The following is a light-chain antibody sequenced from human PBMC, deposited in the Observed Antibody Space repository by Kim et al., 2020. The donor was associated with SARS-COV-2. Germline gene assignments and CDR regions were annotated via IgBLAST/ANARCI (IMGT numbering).Light chain of an antibody. CDR2: AVT. CDR3: SSYTTSTLL. CDR1: SSDVDNDNH. Sequence: PGQSITISCTGTSSDVDNDNHVSWYQQHPGKAPKLIIYAVTDRPPGVSSRFSGSKSGNTASLTISGLQAEDEADYYCSSYTTSTLLFGGGTQLTVL. J-gene: IGLJ2*01. V-gene: IGLV2-14*03.